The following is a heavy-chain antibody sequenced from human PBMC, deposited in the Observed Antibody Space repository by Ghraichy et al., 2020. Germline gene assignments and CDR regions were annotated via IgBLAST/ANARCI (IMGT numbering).Heavy chain of an antibody. CDR2: ISYDEKNK. J-gene: IGHJ4*02. V-gene: IGHV3-30*18. CDR3: AKDESAGFGEQVPY. Sequence: GGSLRLSCAVSGITFNSYGMNWVRQAPGKGLEWVAFISYDEKNKFYVDSVKGRFTISRDNSKNTLYLQMNSLRAEDTAVYYCAKDESAGFGEQVPYWGQGTLVTVSS. D-gene: IGHD3-10*01. CDR1: GITFNSYG.